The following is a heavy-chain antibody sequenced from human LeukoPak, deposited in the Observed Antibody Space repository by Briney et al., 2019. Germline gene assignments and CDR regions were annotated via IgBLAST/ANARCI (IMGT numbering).Heavy chain of an antibody. CDR2: IIPIFGTA. Sequence: SVKVSCKASVGTFSSYAISWVRQAPGQGLEWMGGIIPIFGTANYTQKFQGRVMITTDESTSTAYMELSSLRSEDTAVYYCARDHYYDSSGYYRNWFDPWGQGTLVTVSS. CDR3: ARDHYYDSSGYYRNWFDP. CDR1: VGTFSSYA. D-gene: IGHD3-22*01. V-gene: IGHV1-69*05. J-gene: IGHJ5*02.